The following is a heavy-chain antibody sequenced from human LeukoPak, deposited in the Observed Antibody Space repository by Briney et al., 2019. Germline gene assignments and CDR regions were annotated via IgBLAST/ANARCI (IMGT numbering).Heavy chain of an antibody. CDR1: GFTFDDYA. Sequence: GGSLRLSCAASGFTFDDYAMHWVRQAPGKGLEWVSGISWNSGSIGYADSVKGRFTISRDNAKNSLYLQMNSLRAEDTALYYCAKDIQWLVRGAFDYWGQGTLVTVSS. CDR2: ISWNSGSI. D-gene: IGHD6-19*01. V-gene: IGHV3-9*01. CDR3: AKDIQWLVRGAFDY. J-gene: IGHJ4*02.